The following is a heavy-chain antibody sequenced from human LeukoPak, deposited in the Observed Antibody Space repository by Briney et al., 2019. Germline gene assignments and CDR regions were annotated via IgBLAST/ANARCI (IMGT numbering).Heavy chain of an antibody. V-gene: IGHV4-59*01. D-gene: IGHD1-26*01. CDR2: IYYSGST. CDR3: ARERIVGATTRGSAFDI. CDR1: GGSISSYY. J-gene: IGHJ3*02. Sequence: SETLSLTCTVSGGSISSYYWSWIRQPPGKGLEWIGYIYYSGSTNYNPSLKSRVTISVDTSKNQFSLKLSPVTAADTAVYYCARERIVGATTRGSAFDIWGQGTMVTVSS.